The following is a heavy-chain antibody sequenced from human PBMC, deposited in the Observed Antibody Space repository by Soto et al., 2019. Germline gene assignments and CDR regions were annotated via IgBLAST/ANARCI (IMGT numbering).Heavy chain of an antibody. D-gene: IGHD3-10*01. Sequence: QVQLQESGPGLVKPSQTLSLTCTVSGGSISSGGYYWSWIRQHPGKGLEWIGYIYYSGGTYYHPSLKSRVTISVDPSKNQFSLKLSSLTAADTGVYYCGGRTYYYGGCGPTEYWGQGTLVTVSS. CDR2: IYYSGGT. V-gene: IGHV4-31*03. CDR3: GGRTYYYGGCGPTEY. CDR1: GGSISSGGYY. J-gene: IGHJ4*02.